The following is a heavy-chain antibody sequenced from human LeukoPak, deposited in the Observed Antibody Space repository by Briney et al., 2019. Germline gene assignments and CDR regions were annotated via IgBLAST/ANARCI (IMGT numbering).Heavy chain of an antibody. Sequence: GGSLRLSCAASGFTFSSYGMHWVRQAPGKGLEWVAFIRYDGSNKYYADSVKGRFTISRDNSKNTLYLQMNSLRAEDTAVYYCAKDPPPHLGVIYWGQGTLVTVSS. V-gene: IGHV3-30*02. CDR2: IRYDGSNK. J-gene: IGHJ4*02. D-gene: IGHD2-21*01. CDR3: AKDPPPHLGVIY. CDR1: GFTFSSYG.